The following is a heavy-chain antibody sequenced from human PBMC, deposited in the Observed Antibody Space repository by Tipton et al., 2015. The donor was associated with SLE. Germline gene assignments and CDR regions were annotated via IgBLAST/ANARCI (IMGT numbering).Heavy chain of an antibody. J-gene: IGHJ4*02. CDR1: GFTVSSNY. Sequence: SLRLSCAASGFTVSSNYMSWVRQAPGKGLEWVSVIYSGGSTYYADSVKGRFTISRDNAKNSLYLQMNSLRAEDTAVYHCARGRVGSSWGQGTLVTVSS. D-gene: IGHD2-2*01. CDR3: ARGRVGSS. V-gene: IGHV3-53*01. CDR2: IYSGGST.